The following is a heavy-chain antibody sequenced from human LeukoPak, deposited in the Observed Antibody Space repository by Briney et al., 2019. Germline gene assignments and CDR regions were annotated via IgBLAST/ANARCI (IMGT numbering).Heavy chain of an antibody. J-gene: IGHJ6*02. D-gene: IGHD2-2*01. CDR2: SIPIFGTA. V-gene: IGHV1-69*13. CDR3: TVPRQDIVVVPAAILLGDYYYYYGMDV. CDR1: GGTFSSYA. Sequence: SVKVSCKASGGTFSSYAISWVRQATGQRLEWMGGSIPIFGTANYAQKIQGRVTITADESTSTAYMELSSLRSEDTAVYYCTVPRQDIVVVPAAILLGDYYYYYGMDVWGQGTTVTVSS.